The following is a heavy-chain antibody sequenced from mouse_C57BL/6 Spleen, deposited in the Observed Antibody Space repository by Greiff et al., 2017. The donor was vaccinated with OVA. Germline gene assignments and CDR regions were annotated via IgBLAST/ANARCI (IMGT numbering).Heavy chain of an antibody. CDR2: ISSGSSTI. D-gene: IGHD3-2*02. CDR1: GFTFSDYG. V-gene: IGHV5-17*01. J-gene: IGHJ2*01. CDR3: ARGGGSSGWGHYYFDY. Sequence: EVMLVESGGGLVKPGGSLKLSCAASGFTFSDYGMHWVRQAPEKGLEWVAYISSGSSTIYYADTVKGRFTISRDNAKNTLFLQVTSLRSEDTAMYYGARGGGSSGWGHYYFDYWGQGTTLTVSS.